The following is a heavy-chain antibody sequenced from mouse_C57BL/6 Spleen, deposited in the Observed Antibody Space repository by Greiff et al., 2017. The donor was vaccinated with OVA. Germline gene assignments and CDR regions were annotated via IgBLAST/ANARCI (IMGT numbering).Heavy chain of an antibody. CDR1: GFTFRSYG. CDR3: ARQRDYDGFYYAMDY. V-gene: IGHV5-6*01. Sequence: EVQGVESGGDLVKPGGSLKLSCAASGFTFRSYGMSWVRQTPDKRLEWVATISSGGSYTYYPDSVKGRFTISRDNAKNTLYLQMSSLKSEDTAMYYCARQRDYDGFYYAMDYWGQGTSVTVSS. J-gene: IGHJ4*01. D-gene: IGHD1-2*01. CDR2: ISSGGSYT.